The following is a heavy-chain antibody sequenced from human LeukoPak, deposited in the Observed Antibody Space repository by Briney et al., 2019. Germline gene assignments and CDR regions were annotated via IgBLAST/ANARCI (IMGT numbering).Heavy chain of an antibody. J-gene: IGHJ4*02. Sequence: TSGTLSLTCTVSGGSMSSYYWSWIRQPPGKGLEWIGYIYYSGSTNCNPSLKSRVTISVDTSKNQFSLKLSSVTAADTAVYYCARDKGCSYGYGFDYWGQGTLVTVSS. CDR3: ARDKGCSYGYGFDY. CDR2: IYYSGST. D-gene: IGHD5-18*01. CDR1: GGSMSSYY. V-gene: IGHV4-59*01.